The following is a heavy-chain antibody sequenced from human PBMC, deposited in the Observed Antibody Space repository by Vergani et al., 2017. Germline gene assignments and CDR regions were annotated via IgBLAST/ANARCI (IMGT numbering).Heavy chain of an antibody. V-gene: IGHV3-30*18. CDR3: AKEGRSYGRGYRHSTHFDY. CDR1: GFTFSSYG. Sequence: QVQLVESGGGVVQPGRSLRLSCAASGFTFSSYGMHWVRQAPGKGLEWVAVISYDGSNKYYADSVKGRFTISRDNSKNTLYLQMNSLRAEDTAVYYCAKEGRSYGRGYRHSTHFDYWGQGTLVTVSS. CDR2: ISYDGSNK. J-gene: IGHJ4*02. D-gene: IGHD5-12*01.